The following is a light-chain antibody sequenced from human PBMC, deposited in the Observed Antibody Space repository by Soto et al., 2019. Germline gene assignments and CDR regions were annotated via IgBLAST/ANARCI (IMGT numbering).Light chain of an antibody. CDR3: QQRSSWPIT. J-gene: IGKJ5*01. CDR2: DAS. Sequence: EIVLTQSPATLSLSPGERATLSCRASQSVTSYLAWYQQRPGQAPRLLINDASRRATGIPDRFSGSGSGADFTLTISSLEPKDFAVYYCQQRSSWPITFGQGTRLEIK. V-gene: IGKV3-11*01. CDR1: QSVTSY.